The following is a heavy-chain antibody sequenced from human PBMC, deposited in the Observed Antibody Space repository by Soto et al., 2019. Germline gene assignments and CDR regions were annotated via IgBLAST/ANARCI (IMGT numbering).Heavy chain of an antibody. CDR1: GFTFSSYE. CDR2: TSSSGSTI. Sequence: GGSLRLSCAASGFTFSSYEMNWVRQAPGKGLEWVSYTSSSGSTIYYADSVKGRFTISRDNAKNSLYLQMNSLRAEDTAVYYCARASNIAAAVHWFDPWGQGTMVTVYS. J-gene: IGHJ5*02. CDR3: ARASNIAAAVHWFDP. V-gene: IGHV3-48*03. D-gene: IGHD6-13*01.